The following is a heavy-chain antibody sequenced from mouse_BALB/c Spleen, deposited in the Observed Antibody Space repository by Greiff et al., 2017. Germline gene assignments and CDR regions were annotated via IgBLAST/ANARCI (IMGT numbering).Heavy chain of an antibody. J-gene: IGHJ1*01. V-gene: IGHV5-6-5*01. CDR1: GFTFSSYA. Sequence: EVHLVESGGGLVKPGGSLKLSCAASGFTFSSYAMSWVRQTPEKRLEWVASISSGGSTYYPDSVKGRFTISRDNARNILYLQMSSLRSEDTAMYYCARVRTTVGYFDVWGAGTTVTVSS. CDR3: ARVRTTVGYFDV. D-gene: IGHD1-1*01. CDR2: ISSGGST.